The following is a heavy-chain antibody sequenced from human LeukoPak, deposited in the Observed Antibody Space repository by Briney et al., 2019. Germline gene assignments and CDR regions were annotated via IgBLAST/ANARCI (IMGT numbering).Heavy chain of an antibody. CDR2: IGASGGST. D-gene: IGHD3-9*01. J-gene: IGHJ4*02. CDR1: GFTFSSYA. Sequence: GGSLRLSCAASGFTFSSYAMSWVRQAPGKGLGWVSGIGASGGSTYYADSVKGRFTISRDNSKNTLYLQMNSLRTEDTAVYYCAKAEGYDILTGLDYWGQGTLVTVSS. V-gene: IGHV3-23*01. CDR3: AKAEGYDILTGLDY.